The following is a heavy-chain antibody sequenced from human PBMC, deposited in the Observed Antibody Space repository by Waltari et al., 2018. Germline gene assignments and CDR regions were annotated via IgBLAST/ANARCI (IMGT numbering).Heavy chain of an antibody. D-gene: IGHD2-2*01. CDR3: ATAPDAFQIIN. V-gene: IGHV1-2*02. CDR2: INPYSGGT. Sequence: QVQLVQSGAEVKKPGASVKVSCKTSGYTFTGYYMYWVRQAPGQGLEWMGWINPYSGGTAYAQKWQGRVTLTRDTSISTAYMELNRLISDDSAMYYCATAPDAFQIINWGQGTLVTVSS. CDR1: GYTFTGYY. J-gene: IGHJ4*02.